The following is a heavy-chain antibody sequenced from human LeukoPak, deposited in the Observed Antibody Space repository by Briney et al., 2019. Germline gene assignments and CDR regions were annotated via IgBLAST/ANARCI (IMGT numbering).Heavy chain of an antibody. Sequence: PGGSLRLSCAASGFTFSNYAMSWVRQAPGKGLEWVSGISGSGSSTYFANSVKGRLTISRDNSKNTLYLQMNSLRAGDTAVYYCAKGNSGTLFDYWGQGTLVTVSS. J-gene: IGHJ4*02. D-gene: IGHD1-1*01. CDR2: ISGSGSST. CDR3: AKGNSGTLFDY. CDR1: GFTFSNYA. V-gene: IGHV3-23*01.